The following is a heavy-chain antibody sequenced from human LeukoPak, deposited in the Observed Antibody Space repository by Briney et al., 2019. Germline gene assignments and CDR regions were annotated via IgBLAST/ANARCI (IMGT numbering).Heavy chain of an antibody. J-gene: IGHJ4*02. CDR2: IYYSGST. CDR1: GGSISSYY. CDR3: ARDIGYYYDSSGYYGRIFDY. Sequence: SSETLSLTCTVSGGSISSYYWSWIRHPPGKGLEWIGYIYYSGSTNYNPSLKSRVTISVDTSKNQFSLKLSSVTAADTAVYYCARDIGYYYDSSGYYGRIFDYWGQGTLVTVSS. V-gene: IGHV4-59*01. D-gene: IGHD3-22*01.